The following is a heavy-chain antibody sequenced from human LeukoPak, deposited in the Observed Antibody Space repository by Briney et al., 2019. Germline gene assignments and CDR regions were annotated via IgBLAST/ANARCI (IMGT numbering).Heavy chain of an antibody. CDR3: ARGYSYGDYYYYYMDV. CDR1: GGTFSSYA. V-gene: IGHV1-69*06. CDR2: IIPIFGTT. J-gene: IGHJ6*03. D-gene: IGHD5-18*01. Sequence: AASVKVSCKASGGTFSSYAISWVRQAPGQGLEWMGGIIPIFGTTNYAQKFQDRVTITADKSTSTAYMELSSLRSEDTAVYYCARGYSYGDYYYYYMDVWGKGTTVTVSS.